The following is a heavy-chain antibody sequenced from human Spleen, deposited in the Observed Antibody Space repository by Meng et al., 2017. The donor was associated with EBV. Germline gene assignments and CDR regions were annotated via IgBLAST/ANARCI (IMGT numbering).Heavy chain of an antibody. CDR3: AIRPGIAAAQDP. Sequence: QVQLQQWGAGLLKPSETLSLTCAVYGGSFSGYYWSWIRQPPGKGLEWIGEINHSGSTNYNPSLKSRVTISVDTSKNQFSLKLSSVTAADTAVYYRAIRPGIAAAQDPWGQGTLVTVSS. CDR2: INHSGST. V-gene: IGHV4-34*01. D-gene: IGHD6-13*01. J-gene: IGHJ5*02. CDR1: GGSFSGYY.